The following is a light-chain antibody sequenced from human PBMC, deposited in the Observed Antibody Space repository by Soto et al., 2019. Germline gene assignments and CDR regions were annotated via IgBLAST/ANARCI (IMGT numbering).Light chain of an antibody. CDR2: DAS. CDR3: QQYNYWPIT. CDR1: QSVSGD. J-gene: IGKJ5*01. Sequence: TPSPATLSESPGEGATLSFRASQSVSGDLAWYHHKPGQAPRLLIYDASTRALDTPARFAGSGSGTEFTLTISSLQSEDFAVYFCQQYNYWPITFGQGTRLEI. V-gene: IGKV3-15*01.